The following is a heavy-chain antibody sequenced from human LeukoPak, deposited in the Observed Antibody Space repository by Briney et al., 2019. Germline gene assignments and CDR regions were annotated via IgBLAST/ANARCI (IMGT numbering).Heavy chain of an antibody. Sequence: SETLSLTCAVSGGSISSGGYSWSWIRQPPGKGLEWIAYIYHSGSTYYNPSLKSRVTISVDRSKNQFSLKLSSVTAADTAVDYCARGTVVTGYYFDYWGQGTLVTVSS. CDR1: GGSISSGGYS. D-gene: IGHD4-23*01. J-gene: IGHJ4*02. V-gene: IGHV4-30-2*01. CDR3: ARGTVVTGYYFDY. CDR2: IYHSGST.